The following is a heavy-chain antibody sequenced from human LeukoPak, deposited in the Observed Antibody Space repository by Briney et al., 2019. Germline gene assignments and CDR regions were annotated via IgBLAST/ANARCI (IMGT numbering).Heavy chain of an antibody. J-gene: IGHJ4*02. CDR3: ARTGKLSSSWSK. V-gene: IGHV3-23*01. Sequence: PGGSLRLSCAASGFTFSSYAMSWVRQAPGKGLEWVPAISGSGGSTYYPDSVKGRFTISRDNSKNTLYLQMNSLRAEDTAIYYCARTGKLSSSWSKWGQGTLVTVSS. CDR1: GFTFSSYA. CDR2: ISGSGGST. D-gene: IGHD6-13*01.